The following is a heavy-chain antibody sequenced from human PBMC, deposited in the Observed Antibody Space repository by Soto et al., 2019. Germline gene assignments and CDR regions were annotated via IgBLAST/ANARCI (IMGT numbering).Heavy chain of an antibody. CDR2: INQDGSER. V-gene: IGHV3-7*01. Sequence: LRLSCAASGFTFSTYWMTWVRQPPGKGLEWVASINQDGSERYYVDSVRGRFTISRDNAKNSLYLQMNSLRAEDTAVYYCVCGGNFFVYWGQGTLVTVSS. J-gene: IGHJ4*02. D-gene: IGHD3-16*01. CDR3: VCGGNFFVY. CDR1: GFTFSTYW.